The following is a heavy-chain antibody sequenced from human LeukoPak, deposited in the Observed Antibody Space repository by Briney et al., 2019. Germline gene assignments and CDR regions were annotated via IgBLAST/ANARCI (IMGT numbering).Heavy chain of an antibody. Sequence: QAGGSLRLSCAASGFTFSGSAMHWVRQASGKGLEWVGRIRSKANSYATAYAASVKGRFTISRDDSKNTAYLQMNSLKTEDTAVYYCTRPRSGDFDYWGQGTLVTVSS. CDR1: GFTFSGSA. D-gene: IGHD1-26*01. J-gene: IGHJ4*02. V-gene: IGHV3-73*01. CDR2: IRSKANSYAT. CDR3: TRPRSGDFDY.